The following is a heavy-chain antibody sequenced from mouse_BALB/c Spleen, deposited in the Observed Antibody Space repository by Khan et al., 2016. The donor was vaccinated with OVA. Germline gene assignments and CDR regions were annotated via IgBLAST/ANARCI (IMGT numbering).Heavy chain of an antibody. CDR3: ARTATMTYRFAY. J-gene: IGHJ3*01. V-gene: IGHV1-7*01. CDR1: GYTFTTYW. D-gene: IGHD2-4*01. CDR2: INPSTGYT. Sequence: QVQLQQSGAELAKPGASVKMSCKASGYTFTTYWIHWVKQRPGQGLEWIGYINPSTGYTAYNQKFKDKATLTADKSSSTAYMQLSSLTSEDSAVYYCARTATMTYRFAYWGQGTLVTVSA.